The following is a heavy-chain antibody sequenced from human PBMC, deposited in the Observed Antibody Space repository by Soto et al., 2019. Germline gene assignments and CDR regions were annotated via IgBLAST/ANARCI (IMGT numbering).Heavy chain of an antibody. Sequence: ASVKVSCKASGYTFSDYYMHWVRQAPGQGLEWMGWINPNSGDTNYAQKFQGRVSMTRDTSISTAYMALSRLRYDDTAIYYCARLDSASYYDVFDIWGQGTMLTVSS. CDR1: GYTFSDYY. D-gene: IGHD1-26*01. CDR2: INPNSGDT. J-gene: IGHJ3*02. V-gene: IGHV1-2*02. CDR3: ARLDSASYYDVFDI.